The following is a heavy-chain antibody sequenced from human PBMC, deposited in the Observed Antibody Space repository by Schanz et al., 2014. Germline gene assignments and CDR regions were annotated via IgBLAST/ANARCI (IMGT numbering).Heavy chain of an antibody. CDR1: GYPFSNYG. D-gene: IGHD6-13*01. V-gene: IGHV1-18*01. CDR2: ISAYNGHT. Sequence: QVQLLQSGSEVKKPGASVKVSCKASGYPFSNYGISWLRQAPGQGFEWMGWISAYNGHTTYAQKFQGRVTMSTDTSTSTAYMELSGLRSGDTAVYYCARDGEAAAGCDYWGQGTLVTVSS. J-gene: IGHJ4*02. CDR3: ARDGEAAAGCDY.